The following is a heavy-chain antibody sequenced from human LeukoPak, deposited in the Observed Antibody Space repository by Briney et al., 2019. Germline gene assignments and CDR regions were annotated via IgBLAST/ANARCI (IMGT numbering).Heavy chain of an antibody. CDR3: ARGGPQTTLHYYYYMDV. Sequence: PSETLSLTCTVSGGSISSSRYYWGWIRQPPGKGLEWIGSIYYSGSTYYNPSLKSRVTISVDTSKNQFSLKLSSVTAADTAVYYCARGGPQTTLHYYYYMDVWGKGTTVTVSS. V-gene: IGHV4-39*07. CDR1: GGSISSSRYY. CDR2: IYYSGST. D-gene: IGHD2/OR15-2a*01. J-gene: IGHJ6*03.